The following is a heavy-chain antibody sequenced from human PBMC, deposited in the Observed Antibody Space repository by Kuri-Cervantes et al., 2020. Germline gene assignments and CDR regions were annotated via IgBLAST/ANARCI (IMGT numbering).Heavy chain of an antibody. CDR1: GFTFSVFG. Sequence: GESLKISCAASGFTFSVFGMNWVRQAPGKGLEWVSYITNSGGTMYYADSVKGRFTISRDNAKNSLYLQMNSLRAEDTAVYYCARGRQGGYFDDWGQGILVTVSS. D-gene: IGHD3-16*01. CDR2: ITNSGGTM. CDR3: ARGRQGGYFDD. J-gene: IGHJ4*02. V-gene: IGHV3-48*01.